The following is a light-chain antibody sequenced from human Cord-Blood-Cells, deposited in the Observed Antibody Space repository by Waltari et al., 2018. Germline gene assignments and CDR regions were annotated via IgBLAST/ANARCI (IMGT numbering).Light chain of an antibody. CDR2: CAS. J-gene: IGKJ4*01. CDR1: QSVLYSYNNKNY. Sequence: DIVMTQSPDSLAVSLGERATINCKSSQSVLYSYNNKNYLALSQQKPGQPPKRLIYCASTRESGVPDRFSGSGSGTDFTLTISSLQAEDVAVYYCQQYYSTPLTFGGGTKVEIK. V-gene: IGKV4-1*01. CDR3: QQYYSTPLT.